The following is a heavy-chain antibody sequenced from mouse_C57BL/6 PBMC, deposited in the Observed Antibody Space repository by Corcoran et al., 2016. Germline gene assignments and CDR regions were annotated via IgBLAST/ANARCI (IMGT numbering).Heavy chain of an antibody. CDR2: ISYDGSN. J-gene: IGHJ3*01. V-gene: IGHV3-6*01. CDR3: ARDRGGFAY. CDR1: GYSITSGYY. Sequence: DVQLRESGPGLVKPSQSLSLTCSVTGYSITSGYYWNWIRQFPGNKLEWMGYISYDGSNNYNPSLKNRISITRDTSKNQFFLKLNSVTTEDTATYYCARDRGGFAYWGQGTLVTVSA.